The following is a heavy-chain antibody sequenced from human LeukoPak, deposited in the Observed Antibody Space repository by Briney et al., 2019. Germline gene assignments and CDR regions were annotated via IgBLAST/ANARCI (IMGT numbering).Heavy chain of an antibody. V-gene: IGHV3-11*05. CDR2: ITTYT. J-gene: IGHJ1*01. CDR3: VRALASYSFHH. CDR1: GLTFSIYY. D-gene: IGHD1-26*01. Sequence: GGSLTLSWTASGLTFSIYYTSWIRQAPGKGLEWLSYITTYTNYADSVKGRFTISTDNAKNSLDLQMDTLIADDTNAYYCVRALASYSFHHWGQGTLVTVSS.